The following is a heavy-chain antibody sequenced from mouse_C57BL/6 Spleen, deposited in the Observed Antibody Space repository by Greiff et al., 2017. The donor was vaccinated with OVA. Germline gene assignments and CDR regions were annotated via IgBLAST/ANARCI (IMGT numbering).Heavy chain of an antibody. J-gene: IGHJ4*01. CDR1: GFSLTSYG. CDR2: ICSDGGT. V-gene: IGHV2-6-1*01. Sequence: VKLVVSGPGLVAPSQRLSITCTVSGFSLTSYGVHWVRQPPGKGLEWLVVICSDGGTTYYSDLKSRLSISNDNSKSQVFLKMNSLQTDYTARYYGARHGGGKEMDYWGQGTSVTVSS. CDR3: ARHGGGKEMDY.